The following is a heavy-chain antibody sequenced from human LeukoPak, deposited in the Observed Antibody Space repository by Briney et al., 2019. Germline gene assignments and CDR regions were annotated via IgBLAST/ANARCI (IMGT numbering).Heavy chain of an antibody. CDR2: IRSNSDGGTI. Sequence: GGSLRLSCATSGFTFSNAWMNWVRQAPGKGLVWVGRIRSNSDGGTIDYAAPVKGRFTLSRDDSKTTLYLQMNSLQTEDTAVYYCATDFYDSTWGQGTLVTVSS. J-gene: IGHJ5*02. D-gene: IGHD3-22*01. CDR3: ATDFYDST. V-gene: IGHV3-15*07. CDR1: GFTFSNAW.